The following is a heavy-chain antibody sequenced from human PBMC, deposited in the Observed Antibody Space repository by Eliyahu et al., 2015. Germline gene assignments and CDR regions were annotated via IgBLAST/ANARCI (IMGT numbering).Heavy chain of an antibody. J-gene: IGHJ4*02. V-gene: IGHV2-70*15. CDR3: ARLYSGTYSVDY. CDR2: IDWDDDK. CDR1: GFSLSTSGMC. Sequence: QVTLRESGPALVKPTQTLTLTCTFSGFSLSTSGMCVSWIRQPPGKALEWLARIDWDDDKYYSTSLKTRLTISKDTSKNQVVLTMTNLDPVDTATYYCARLYSGTYSVDYWGQGTLVTVSS. D-gene: IGHD1-26*01.